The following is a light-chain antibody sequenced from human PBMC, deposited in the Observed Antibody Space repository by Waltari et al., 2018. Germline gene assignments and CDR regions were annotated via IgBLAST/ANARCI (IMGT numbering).Light chain of an antibody. CDR2: AIS. CDR1: QTINNY. CDR3: QQTYSYPT. Sequence: IQMTQSPLSLSASVGDRVTITCRASQTINNYLNWYQQKPGKAPKLLIYAISKLQSGVPSTFSGSGSGTDFTLTISSLQPEDFATYYCQQTYSYPTFGGGTKVEIK. V-gene: IGKV1-39*01. J-gene: IGKJ4*01.